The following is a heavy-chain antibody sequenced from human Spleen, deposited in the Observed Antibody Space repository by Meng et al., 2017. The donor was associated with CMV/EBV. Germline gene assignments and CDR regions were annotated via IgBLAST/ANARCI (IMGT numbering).Heavy chain of an antibody. J-gene: IGHJ3*02. CDR3: ARWAATNDAFDI. CDR1: GYTFSGHY. V-gene: IGHV1-2*02. CDR2: INPKNDAT. Sequence: ASVKVSCKASGYTFSGHYIHWVRQAPGQGLEWMGWINPKNDATYYAQKFQGRVTMTRDTSITTAYMELSRLRSDDTAVYYCARWAATNDAFDIWGQGTMVTVSS. D-gene: IGHD2-15*01.